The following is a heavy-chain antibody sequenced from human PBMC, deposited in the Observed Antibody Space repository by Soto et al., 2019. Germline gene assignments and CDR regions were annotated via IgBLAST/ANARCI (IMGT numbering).Heavy chain of an antibody. CDR3: ARSIRGPRGFNGMDV. Sequence: SGPTLVNPTETLTLTCPFSGFSLTSPGMCVSWIRQPPGKALEWLALIERDDDDKYYSTSLKTRLTISKDTRKNQVVLTMANMDPADTGTYYCARSIRGPRGFNGMDVWGQGTTVTVSS. V-gene: IGHV2-70*13. CDR1: GFSLTSPGMC. J-gene: IGHJ6*02. D-gene: IGHD1-20*01. CDR2: IERDDDDK.